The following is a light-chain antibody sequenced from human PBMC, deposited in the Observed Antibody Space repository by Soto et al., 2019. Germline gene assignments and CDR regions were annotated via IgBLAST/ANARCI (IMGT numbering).Light chain of an antibody. Sequence: QSALTQPRSVSESPGQSVTMSCTGTSSDVGNYNSVSWYQQHPGKAPKLIIYDVRKRPSGVPDRFSGSKSGNTASLTISGLQAEDEADYFCCSYAGSHTYVFGTGTKLTVL. V-gene: IGLV2-11*01. CDR2: DVR. J-gene: IGLJ1*01. CDR3: CSYAGSHTYV. CDR1: SSDVGNYNS.